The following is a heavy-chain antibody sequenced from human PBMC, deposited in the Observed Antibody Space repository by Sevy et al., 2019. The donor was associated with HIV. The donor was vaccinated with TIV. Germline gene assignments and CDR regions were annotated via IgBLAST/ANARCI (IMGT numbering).Heavy chain of an antibody. CDR1: GYSFTNYW. D-gene: IGHD3-22*01. CDR3: AVNYYDSSGSPSY. Sequence: GESLKISCKGFGYSFTNYWVAWVRQMPGKGLEWMGIIYPGDSDTRYSPSFQGQVTFSADKSISTAYLQWGSLKASDTAMYYCAVNYYDSSGSPSYWGQGTLVTVSS. J-gene: IGHJ4*02. V-gene: IGHV5-51*01. CDR2: IYPGDSDT.